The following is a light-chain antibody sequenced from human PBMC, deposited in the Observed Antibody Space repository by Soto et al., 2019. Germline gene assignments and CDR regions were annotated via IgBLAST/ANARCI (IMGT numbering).Light chain of an antibody. CDR1: RRDVGGYNY. Sequence: QSALTQPASVSGSPGQSITISCTGTRRDVGGYNYVSWYQQYPGKSPKLLIYEVTHRPSGVSNRFSGSKSGNTASLTISGLQAEDEADYYCNSYTSASTYVFGTGTKLTVL. J-gene: IGLJ1*01. CDR2: EVT. V-gene: IGLV2-14*01. CDR3: NSYTSASTYV.